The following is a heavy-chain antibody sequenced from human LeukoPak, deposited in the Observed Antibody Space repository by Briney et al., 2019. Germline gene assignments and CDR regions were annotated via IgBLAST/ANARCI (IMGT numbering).Heavy chain of an antibody. Sequence: PSETLSLTCTVSGGSISSSSYYWSWLRQPAGKGLEWIGRIYTSGSTNYNPSLKSRVTMSVDTSKNQFSLKLSSVTAADTAVYYCARLIYSGSYYRDYWGQGTLVTVSS. CDR1: GGSISSSSYY. D-gene: IGHD1-26*01. V-gene: IGHV4-61*02. J-gene: IGHJ4*02. CDR3: ARLIYSGSYYRDY. CDR2: IYTSGST.